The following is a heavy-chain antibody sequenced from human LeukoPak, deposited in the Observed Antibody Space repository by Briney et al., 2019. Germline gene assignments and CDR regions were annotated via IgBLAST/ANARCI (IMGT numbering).Heavy chain of an antibody. CDR3: ARVGRWLQDWYFDL. V-gene: IGHV1-2*06. Sequence: ASVKVSCKASGYTFTGYYMHLVRQAPGQGLEWMGRINPNSGGTNYAQKFQGRVTMTRDTSISTAYMELSRLRSDDTAVYYCARVGRWLQDWYFDLWGRGTLVTVSS. CDR2: INPNSGGT. CDR1: GYTFTGYY. J-gene: IGHJ2*01. D-gene: IGHD5-24*01.